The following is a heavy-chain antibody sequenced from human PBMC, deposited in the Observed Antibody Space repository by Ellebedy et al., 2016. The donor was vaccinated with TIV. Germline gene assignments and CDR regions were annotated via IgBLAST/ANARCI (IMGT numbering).Heavy chain of an antibody. V-gene: IGHV3-21*01. CDR1: GFTFSSYT. CDR2: ISSGSSYI. J-gene: IGHJ6*02. D-gene: IGHD2-2*01. Sequence: PGGSLRLSCAVSGFTFSSYTMNRVRQAPGKGLEWVSSISSGSSYIHYAGSVQGRFTISRDNAKKSLYLQMNSLRAEDTALYYCARDLIVVVPAAIFSDYSYGMDVWGQGTTVTVSS. CDR3: ARDLIVVVPAAIFSDYSYGMDV.